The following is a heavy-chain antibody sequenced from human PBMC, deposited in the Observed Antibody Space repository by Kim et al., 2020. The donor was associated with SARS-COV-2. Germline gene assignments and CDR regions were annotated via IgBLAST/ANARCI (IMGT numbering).Heavy chain of an antibody. J-gene: IGHJ4*02. Sequence: LKSRVTISADTSKNQFSLKLSSVTAADTAVYYCARHVSSMTTVTIVGFDYWGQGTLVTVSS. D-gene: IGHD4-17*01. CDR3: ARHVSSMTTVTIVGFDY. V-gene: IGHV4-39*01.